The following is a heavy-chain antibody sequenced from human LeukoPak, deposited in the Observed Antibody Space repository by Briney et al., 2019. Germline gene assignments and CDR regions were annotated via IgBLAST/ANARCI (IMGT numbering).Heavy chain of an antibody. CDR3: ARLPGIVATIERYFDY. V-gene: IGHV5-51*01. J-gene: IGHJ4*02. D-gene: IGHD5-12*01. Sequence: GESLKISCKGSGYSFTTYWIGWVRQMPGKGLEWMGIIYPGDSDTRYSPSFQGQVTISADKSISTAYLQWSSLKASDTAMYYCARLPGIVATIERYFDYWGQGTLVTVSS. CDR1: GYSFTTYW. CDR2: IYPGDSDT.